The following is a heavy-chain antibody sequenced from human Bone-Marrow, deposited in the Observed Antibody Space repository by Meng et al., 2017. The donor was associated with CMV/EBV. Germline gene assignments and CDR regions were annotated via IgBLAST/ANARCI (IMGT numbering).Heavy chain of an antibody. CDR3: ARDRSGGGYGEYFQH. J-gene: IGHJ1*01. D-gene: IGHD3-16*01. CDR2: IKYDATET. CDR1: GFIFRTYG. Sequence: GGSLRLSCEASGFIFRTYGMHWVRQAPGKGLEWLSFIKYDATETYYAESVRGRFTISRDNAKNSLYLQMNSLRAEDTAVYYCARDRSGGGYGEYFQHWGQSTLVTVSS. V-gene: IGHV3-33*05.